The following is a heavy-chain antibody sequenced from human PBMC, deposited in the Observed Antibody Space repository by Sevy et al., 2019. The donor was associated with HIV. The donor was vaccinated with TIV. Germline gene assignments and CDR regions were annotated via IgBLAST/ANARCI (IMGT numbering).Heavy chain of an antibody. J-gene: IGHJ5*02. V-gene: IGHV4-39*01. CDR2: IYYSGST. Sequence: SETLSLTCTVSGGSISSSSYYWGWIRQPPGKGLEWIGSIYYSGSTYYNPSLKSRVTISVDTSKNQFSLKLSSVTAADTAVYYCAGREFRGVISWGQGTLVTVSS. D-gene: IGHD3-10*01. CDR3: AGREFRGVIS. CDR1: GGSISSSSYY.